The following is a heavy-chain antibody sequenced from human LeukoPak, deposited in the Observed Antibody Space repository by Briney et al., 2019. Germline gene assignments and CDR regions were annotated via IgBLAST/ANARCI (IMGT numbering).Heavy chain of an antibody. CDR3: AREKSGAGFLYYYYGLDV. V-gene: IGHV3-33*01. CDR1: GFTFSSYG. J-gene: IGHJ6*02. CDR2: IWYDGSNK. Sequence: PGRSLRLSCAASGFTFSSYGMHWVRQAPGKGLEWVAVIWYDGSNKYYADSVKGRFTISRDNSKNTLYLQMNSLRAEDTAVYYCAREKSGAGFLYYYYGLDVWGQGTTVTVSS. D-gene: IGHD3-3*01.